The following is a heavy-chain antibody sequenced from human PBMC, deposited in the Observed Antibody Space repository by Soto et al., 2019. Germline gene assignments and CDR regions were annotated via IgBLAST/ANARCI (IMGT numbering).Heavy chain of an antibody. CDR2: ISGSGGST. CDR1: GFTFSSYA. V-gene: IGHV3-23*01. Sequence: GGSLRLSCAASGFTFSSYAMSWVRQAPGKGLEWVSAISGSGGSTYYADSVKGRFTISRDNSKNTLYLQMNSLRAEDTAVYYCAKDPGGHYYDSSGYFDYWGQGTLVTVSS. D-gene: IGHD3-22*01. CDR3: AKDPGGHYYDSSGYFDY. J-gene: IGHJ4*02.